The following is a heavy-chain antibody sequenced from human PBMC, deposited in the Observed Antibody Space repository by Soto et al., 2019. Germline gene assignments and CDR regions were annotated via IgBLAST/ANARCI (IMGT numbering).Heavy chain of an antibody. CDR2: IQSGGPT. J-gene: IGHJ6*03. CDR3: ARDDVLCDGGRCYEVPLDV. D-gene: IGHD2-15*01. CDR1: GFTVSSKY. V-gene: IGHV3-66*01. Sequence: SLRLSCAASGFTVSSKYMSWVRQAPGKGLEWVSLIQSGGPTYYADSVKGRFTISRDTSENTLHLQMDSLRAEDTAVYYCARDDVLCDGGRCYEVPLDVWGKWTTVTVS.